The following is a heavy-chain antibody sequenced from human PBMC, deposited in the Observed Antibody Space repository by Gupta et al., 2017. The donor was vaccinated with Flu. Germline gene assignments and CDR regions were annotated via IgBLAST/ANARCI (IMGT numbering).Heavy chain of an antibody. CDR3: EKDTEVLRFDP. CDR1: GFTFISYG. D-gene: IGHD2-15*01. V-gene: IGHV3-23*01. Sequence: EVQLLEPGGGLVRPGGSLSLSCAASGFTFISYGRGWVRQATGKGLEWVSSISGSGGSTYYADYVKGRFTISRDNSKNTLYLQMNSLRAEDTAVYYCEKDTEVLRFDPWGQGTPVTVSS. J-gene: IGHJ5*02. CDR2: ISGSGGST.